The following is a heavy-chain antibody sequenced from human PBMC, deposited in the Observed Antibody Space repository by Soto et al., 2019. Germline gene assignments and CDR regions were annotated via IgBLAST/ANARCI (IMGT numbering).Heavy chain of an antibody. Sequence: PCESLPLTCAVGGRSFSGYYCSWIRQPPGKGLEWIGELNHSGSTNYNPSLKSRVTISVDTSKKQFSLKLSSVPPAATAVYYCASSPGQYCSSTSCYSPSGFERITGTTRRNYFDGWAKGTLVTVPS. J-gene: IGHJ4*02. CDR2: LNHSGST. D-gene: IGHD2-2*02. CDR1: GRSFSGYY. V-gene: IGHV4-34*01. CDR3: ASSPGQYCSSTSCYSPSGFERITGTTRRNYFDG.